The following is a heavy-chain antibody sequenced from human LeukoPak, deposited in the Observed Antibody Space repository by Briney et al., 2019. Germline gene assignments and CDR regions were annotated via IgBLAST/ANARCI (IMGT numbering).Heavy chain of an antibody. CDR2: ISGSGGST. J-gene: IGHJ4*02. CDR1: GFTFSSYA. V-gene: IGHV3-23*01. D-gene: IGHD3-22*01. Sequence: GGSLRLSCAASGFTFSSYAMSWVRQAPGKGLEWVSGISGSGGSTYYAGSVKGRFTISRDNSKNTLYLQMNSLRAEDTAVYYCAKGDSSGYSYYFDYWGQGTLVTVSS. CDR3: AKGDSSGYSYYFDY.